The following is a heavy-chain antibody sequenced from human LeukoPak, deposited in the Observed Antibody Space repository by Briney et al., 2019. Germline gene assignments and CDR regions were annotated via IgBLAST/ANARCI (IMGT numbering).Heavy chain of an antibody. D-gene: IGHD6-19*01. V-gene: IGHV3-30-3*01. CDR2: IPYDGSNK. CDR3: ARGYSSGLMDV. Sequence: GGSLRLSCAASGFTFSSYWMGWVRQAPGKGLEWVAVIPYDGSNKYYADSVKGRFTISRDNSKNTLYLQMNSLRAEDTAVYYCARGYSSGLMDVWGQGTTATVSS. J-gene: IGHJ6*02. CDR1: GFTFSSYW.